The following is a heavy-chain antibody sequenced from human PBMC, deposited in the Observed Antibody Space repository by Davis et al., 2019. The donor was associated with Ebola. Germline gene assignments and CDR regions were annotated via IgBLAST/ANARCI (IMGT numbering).Heavy chain of an antibody. V-gene: IGHV3-11*06. Sequence: GESLKISCAASGFTFSDYYMSWIRQAPGKGLEWVSYISSSSSYTNYADSVKGRFTISRDNAKNSLYLQMNSLRAEDTAVYYCAREWYDSSGYYSPYFDYWGQGTLVTVSS. CDR1: GFTFSDYY. CDR2: ISSSSSYT. J-gene: IGHJ4*02. CDR3: AREWYDSSGYYSPYFDY. D-gene: IGHD3-22*01.